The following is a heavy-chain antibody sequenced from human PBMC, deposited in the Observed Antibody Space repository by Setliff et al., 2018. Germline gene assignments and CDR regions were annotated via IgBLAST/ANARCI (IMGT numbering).Heavy chain of an antibody. CDR3: ATGIYDILQRGTDV. CDR1: GGSLSNYY. CDR2: INHSGIT. V-gene: IGHV4-34*01. Sequence: SETLSLTCTVYGGSLSNYYWSWVRQPPGKGPEWIVEINHSGITNYNPSLKGRVTISRDPSKNTLFLQMYSLRVEDTAVYYCATGIYDILQRGTDVWGQGTTVTVSS. J-gene: IGHJ6*02. D-gene: IGHD3-9*01.